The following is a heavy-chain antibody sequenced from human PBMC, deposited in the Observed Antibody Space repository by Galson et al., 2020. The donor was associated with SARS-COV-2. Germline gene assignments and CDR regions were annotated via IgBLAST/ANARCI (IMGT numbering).Heavy chain of an antibody. CDR3: ASNYDSSGYYYYGMDV. J-gene: IGHJ6*02. D-gene: IGHD3-22*01. CDR2: IYHSGST. Sequence: SETLSLTCAVSGGSISSSNWWSWVRQPPGKGLEWIGEIYHSGSTNYNPSLKSRVTISVDKSKNQFSLKLSSVTAADTAVYYCASNYDSSGYYYYGMDVWGQGTTSPSP. V-gene: IGHV4-4*02. CDR1: GGSISSSNW.